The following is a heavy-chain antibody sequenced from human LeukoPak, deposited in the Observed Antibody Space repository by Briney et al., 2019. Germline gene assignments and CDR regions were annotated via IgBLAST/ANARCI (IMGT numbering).Heavy chain of an antibody. Sequence: SVKVSCKASGGTFSSYAISWVRQAPGQGLEWMGRIIPILGIANYAQKFQGRVTITADKSTSTAYMELSSLRSEDTAVYYCARTKSSSSLYFDYWGQGTLITVSS. CDR3: ARTKSSSSLYFDY. J-gene: IGHJ4*02. V-gene: IGHV1-69*04. CDR1: GGTFSSYA. CDR2: IIPILGIA. D-gene: IGHD2-2*01.